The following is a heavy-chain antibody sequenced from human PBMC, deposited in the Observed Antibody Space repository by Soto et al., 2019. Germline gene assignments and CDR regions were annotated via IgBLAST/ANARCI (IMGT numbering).Heavy chain of an antibody. D-gene: IGHD6-13*01. Sequence: LSLTCTVSGGSISIISYYWGWIRQPPGKGLEYIGNIHYTGNTFYNASLKSRVTISVDTSKSQFSLKLRSVTAADTAVYFCSRQVIAADGTGYFQHWGPGAPVTVSS. V-gene: IGHV4-39*01. J-gene: IGHJ1*01. CDR3: SRQVIAADGTGYFQH. CDR1: GGSISIISYY. CDR2: IHYTGNT.